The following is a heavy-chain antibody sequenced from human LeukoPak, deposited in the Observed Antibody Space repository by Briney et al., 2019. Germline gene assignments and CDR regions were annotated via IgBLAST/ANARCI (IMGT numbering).Heavy chain of an antibody. J-gene: IGHJ5*02. Sequence: SETLSLTCTVSGGSISGYHWSWIRQPPGKGLEWIGFMYYTGDTKYNPSLRSRLTISLDTSKNQFSLKVSSATAADTAVYYCVRSKSGTYGWFDPWGQGTLVTVSA. CDR1: GGSISGYH. V-gene: IGHV4-59*13. CDR2: MYYTGDT. CDR3: VRSKSGTYGWFDP. D-gene: IGHD4-17*01.